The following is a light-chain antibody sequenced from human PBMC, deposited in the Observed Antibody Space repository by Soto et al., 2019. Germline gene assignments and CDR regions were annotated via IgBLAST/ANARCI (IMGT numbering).Light chain of an antibody. CDR2: EVT. CDR1: SSDVGSYDL. V-gene: IGLV2-23*02. J-gene: IGLJ3*02. CDR3: CSDAGSIPTV. Sequence: QSALTQAASVSGSPGQSITISCTGTSSDVGSYDLVSWYQQHPGKAPKVMIYEVTKRPSGVSSRFSGSKSGNTASLTLSGLQAEDEADYYCCSDAGSIPTVFGGGTKLTVL.